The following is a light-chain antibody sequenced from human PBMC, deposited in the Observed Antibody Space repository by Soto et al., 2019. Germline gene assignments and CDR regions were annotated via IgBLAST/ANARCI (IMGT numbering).Light chain of an antibody. CDR2: GAS. J-gene: IGKJ2*01. V-gene: IGKV4-1*01. CDR1: QSVLYNSNNKNH. Sequence: DFVMTQAPDSLAVSLGERATINCKSSQSVLYNSNNKNHLGWFQQKPGHPPKLLIYGASFRPSGVPDRFSGGGSGTDFTLTISSLQAEDVAVYYCQQYDSIPFTFGQGTKLEI. CDR3: QQYDSIPFT.